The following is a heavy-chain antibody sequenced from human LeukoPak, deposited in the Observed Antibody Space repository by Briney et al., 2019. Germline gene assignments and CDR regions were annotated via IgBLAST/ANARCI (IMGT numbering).Heavy chain of an antibody. D-gene: IGHD1-1*01. J-gene: IGHJ4*02. V-gene: IGHV1-2*02. Sequence: SVKVSCRASGYTFTGYYIHWVRQAPGQSLEWMGWITPNTGGTNYAQKFQGRVTMTRDTSISTAYMELSRLTSDDTAVYYCARDQIASPNWELDYWGQGTLVTVSS. CDR3: ARDQIASPNWELDY. CDR2: ITPNTGGT. CDR1: GYTFTGYY.